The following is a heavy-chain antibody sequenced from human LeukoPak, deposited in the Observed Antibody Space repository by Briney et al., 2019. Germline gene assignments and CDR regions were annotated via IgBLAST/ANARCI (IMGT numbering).Heavy chain of an antibody. J-gene: IGHJ4*02. CDR1: GYTFTGYY. CDR2: INPNSGGT. D-gene: IGHD2-2*02. Sequence: GASVKVSCKASGYTFTGYYMHWVRQAPGQGLEWMGWINPNSGGTNYAQKFQGRVTMTRDTSISTAYMELSRLRSDDTAVYYCARAPPSGCSSTSCYTPFPFDYWGQGTLVTVSS. V-gene: IGHV1-2*02. CDR3: ARAPPSGCSSTSCYTPFPFDY.